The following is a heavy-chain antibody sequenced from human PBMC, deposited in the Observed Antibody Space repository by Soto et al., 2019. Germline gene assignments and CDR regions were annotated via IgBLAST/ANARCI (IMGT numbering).Heavy chain of an antibody. CDR2: INQDGSER. CDR1: GFTFSTYW. D-gene: IGHD3-16*01. V-gene: IGHV3-7*01. CDR3: VCGGNFFVY. Sequence: EVQLVESGGGLVQPGGSLRLPCAASGFTFSTYWMTWVRQPPGKGLEWVASINQDGSERYYVDSVRGRFTISRDNAKNSLYLQMNSLRAEDPAVYYCVCGGNFFVYWGQETLVTFSP. J-gene: IGHJ4*02.